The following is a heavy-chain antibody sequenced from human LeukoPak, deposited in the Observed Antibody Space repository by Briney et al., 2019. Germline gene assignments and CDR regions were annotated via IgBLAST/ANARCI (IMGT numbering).Heavy chain of an antibody. CDR3: ARGYYYDSSGYQGAFDI. Sequence: GGSLRLSCAASGFTFRSYWMHWVRHVPGKGLVCVSRINSDGSSTNYADSVKGRFTISRDNAKNSLYLQMNSLRAEDTAVYYCARGYYYDSSGYQGAFDIWGQGTMVTVSS. J-gene: IGHJ3*02. CDR2: INSDGSST. CDR1: GFTFRSYW. V-gene: IGHV3-74*01. D-gene: IGHD3-22*01.